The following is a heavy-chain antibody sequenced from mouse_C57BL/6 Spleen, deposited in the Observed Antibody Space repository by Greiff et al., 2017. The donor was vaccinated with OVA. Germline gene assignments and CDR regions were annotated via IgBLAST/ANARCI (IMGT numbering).Heavy chain of an antibody. J-gene: IGHJ3*01. CDR3: ARVEDYGSSPAWFAY. V-gene: IGHV1-75*01. D-gene: IGHD1-1*01. CDR2: IFPGSGST. Sequence: VQLQQSGPELVKPGASVKISCKASGYTFTDYYINWVKQRPGQGLEWIGWIFPGSGSTYYNEKFKGKATLTVDKSSSTAYMLLSSLTSEDSAVYFCARVEDYGSSPAWFAYWGQGTLVTVSA. CDR1: GYTFTDYY.